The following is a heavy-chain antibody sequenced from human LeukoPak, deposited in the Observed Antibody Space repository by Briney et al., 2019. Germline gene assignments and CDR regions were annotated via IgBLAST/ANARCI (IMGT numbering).Heavy chain of an antibody. CDR2: IYPDGGT. CDR1: VFSVSNYY. D-gene: IGHD5-12*01. J-gene: IGHJ4*02. V-gene: IGHV3-53*01. Sequence: GGSLRLSCSASVFSVSNYYMNWVRQAPGKGLEWVSIIYPDGGTKFADSVKGRFTISSDNSKNKLYLHMNSLRTEDTDMYYCARGYSGTFDNWGQGTLVTVSS. CDR3: ARGYSGTFDN.